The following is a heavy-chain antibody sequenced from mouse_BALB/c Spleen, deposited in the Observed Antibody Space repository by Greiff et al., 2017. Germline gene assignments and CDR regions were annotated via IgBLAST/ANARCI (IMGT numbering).Heavy chain of an antibody. CDR2: ISYSGST. D-gene: IGHD1-1*01. CDR1: GYSITSDYA. J-gene: IGHJ1*01. CDR3: ARYYYGSSYSWYFDV. V-gene: IGHV3-2*02. Sequence: DVKLQESGPGLVKPSQSLSLTCTVTGYSITSDYAWNWIRQFPGNKLEWMGYISYSGSTSYNPSLKSRTSITRDTSKNQFFLQLNSVTTEDTATYYCARYYYGSSYSWYFDVWGAGTTVTVSS.